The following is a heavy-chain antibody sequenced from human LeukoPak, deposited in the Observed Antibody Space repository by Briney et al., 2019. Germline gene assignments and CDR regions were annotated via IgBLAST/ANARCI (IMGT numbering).Heavy chain of an antibody. J-gene: IGHJ4*02. CDR2: ISGFGQNT. V-gene: IGHV3-23*01. CDR1: GFTFFNYA. D-gene: IGHD5/OR15-5a*01. Sequence: PGGSLRLSCATSGFTFFNYAMTWVRQAPGKGPEWVSGISGFGQNTFEADPVKGRFTITRDNSKKTVSLHMSSLRVDDTAIYYCVGRAESIRAVSGNFEYWGRGTLVIVSS. CDR3: VGRAESIRAVSGNFEY.